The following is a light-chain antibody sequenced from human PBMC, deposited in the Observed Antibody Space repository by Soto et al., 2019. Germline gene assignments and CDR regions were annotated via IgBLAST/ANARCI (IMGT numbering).Light chain of an antibody. V-gene: IGKV3-11*01. CDR3: QVRSDWSPFKYT. J-gene: IGKJ2*01. CDR2: ETS. CDR1: QSVDTM. Sequence: EIVLTQSPATLSSSAGERVTLSCRSSQSVDTMVAWYQQQVGRTPRLLIYETSSRATGVPARFSGSGSGTDFTLTISRLEPEDFAIYFCQVRSDWSPFKYTFGQGTKLEVK.